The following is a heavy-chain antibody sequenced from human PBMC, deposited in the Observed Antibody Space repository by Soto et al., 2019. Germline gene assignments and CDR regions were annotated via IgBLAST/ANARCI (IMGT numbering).Heavy chain of an antibody. CDR3: ARDFYDYVWGSYRGGFDY. V-gene: IGHV1-18*01. J-gene: IGHJ4*02. D-gene: IGHD3-16*02. CDR1: GYTFTSYG. CDR2: ISAYNGNK. Sequence: QVQLVQSGAEVKKPGASVKVSCKASGYTFTSYGISWVRQAPGQGLEWMGWISAYNGNKNYAQKLQGRVTMTTDTSTSTAYMELRSLRSDDTAVYYCARDFYDYVWGSYRGGFDYWGQGTLVTVSS.